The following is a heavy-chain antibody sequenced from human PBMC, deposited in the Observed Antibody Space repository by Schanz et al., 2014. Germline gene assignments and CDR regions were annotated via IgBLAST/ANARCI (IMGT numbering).Heavy chain of an antibody. CDR1: GITLSGYG. D-gene: IGHD6-13*01. V-gene: IGHV3-30*18. Sequence: VQLLESGGTVVQPGGSLRLSCAASGITLSGYGLHWVRQAPGKGLEWVGFISFDGRNTGYAHSVKGRFTISRDNSKNTVNLQMNSLRAEDTAVYYCAKEKEEVAADGSFFDYWGQGTLVTVSS. CDR3: AKEKEEVAADGSFFDY. CDR2: ISFDGRNT. J-gene: IGHJ4*02.